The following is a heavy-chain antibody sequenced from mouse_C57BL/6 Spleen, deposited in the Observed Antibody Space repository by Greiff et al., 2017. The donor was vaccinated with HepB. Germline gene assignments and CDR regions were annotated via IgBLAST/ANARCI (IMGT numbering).Heavy chain of an antibody. CDR2: TNPTNGRT. CDR1: GYTFTSYW. V-gene: IGHV1S81*02. Sequence: QVQLQQSGAELVKAGASVKMSCKASGYTFTSYWMHWVKQRLGQGLEWFAETNPTNGRTYYNEQFKSKATLTVDKSSSTAYMLLSGPTFDDSAVYYCARIKKIVATYVDYWGEGTTLTVSS. D-gene: IGHD1-1*01. J-gene: IGHJ2*01. CDR3: ARIKKIVATYVDY.